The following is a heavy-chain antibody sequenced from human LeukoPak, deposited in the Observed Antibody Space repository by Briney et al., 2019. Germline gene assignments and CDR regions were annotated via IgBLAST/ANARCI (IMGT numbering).Heavy chain of an antibody. CDR1: GGTFSSYA. CDR3: AKDEGWYSSGWYWDFDY. Sequence: SVKVSCKASGGTFSSYAISWVRQAPGQGLEWMGGIIPIFGTANYAQKFQGRVTITTDESTSTAYMELSSLRSEDTAVYYCAKDEGWYSSGWYWDFDYWGQGTLVTVSS. V-gene: IGHV1-69*05. J-gene: IGHJ4*02. D-gene: IGHD6-19*01. CDR2: IIPIFGTA.